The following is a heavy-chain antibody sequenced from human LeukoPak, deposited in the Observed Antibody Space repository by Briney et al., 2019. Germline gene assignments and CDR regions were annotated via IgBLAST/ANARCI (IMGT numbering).Heavy chain of an antibody. J-gene: IGHJ4*02. CDR2: ISGSGGST. V-gene: IGHV3-23*01. CDR3: AKDPVDGLGSYRDY. CDR1: GFTFSSYA. Sequence: GGSLRLSCAASGFTFSSYAMSWVRQAPGKGLEWVSAISGSGGSTYYADSVKGRFTISRDNSKNTLYLQMNSLRAEDTAVYYCAKDPVDGLGSYRDYWGQGTLVTVSS. D-gene: IGHD3-10*01.